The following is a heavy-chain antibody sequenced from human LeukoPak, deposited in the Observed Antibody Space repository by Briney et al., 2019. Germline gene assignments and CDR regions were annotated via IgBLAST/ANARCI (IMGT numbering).Heavy chain of an antibody. V-gene: IGHV3-30-3*01. CDR1: GFTFRSYD. CDR2: ISYDGSNK. Sequence: GGSLRLSCAASGFTFRSYDMHWVRQAPGKGLEWVAVISYDGSNKYYADSVKGRFTISRDNSKKTLYLQMNSLRAEDTAVYYCARDGYNEEDWFFDLWGRGILVTVSS. J-gene: IGHJ2*01. CDR3: ARDGYNEEDWFFDL. D-gene: IGHD5-24*01.